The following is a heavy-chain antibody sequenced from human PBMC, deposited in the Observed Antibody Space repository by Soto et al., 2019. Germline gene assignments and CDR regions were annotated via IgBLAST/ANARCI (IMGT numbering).Heavy chain of an antibody. D-gene: IGHD1-26*01. CDR2: ISGSGGST. CDR3: ANTQELYVPSFFYGMHV. CDR1: GFTFSSYA. J-gene: IGHJ6*01. V-gene: IGHV3-23*01. Sequence: GGSLRLACAASGFTFSSYAMSWVRQAPGKGLEWVSAISGSGGSTYYADSVKGRFTISRDNSKNTLYLQMNSLRAEDTAVYYCANTQELYVPSFFYGMHVWGQGPTATASS.